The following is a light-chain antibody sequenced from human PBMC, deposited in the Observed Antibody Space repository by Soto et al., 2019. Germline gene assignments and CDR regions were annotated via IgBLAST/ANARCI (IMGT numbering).Light chain of an antibody. CDR1: QDISTY. Sequence: DIQMPQSPSSLSASVGDRITITCRASQDISTYLNWYQQKPGKAPKLLIYDASNLETGVPSRFIGSGSGTQFTFTISSLQAEDIATYYCQQYADLPLTFGGGTKVDI. J-gene: IGKJ4*01. CDR3: QQYADLPLT. V-gene: IGKV1-33*01. CDR2: DAS.